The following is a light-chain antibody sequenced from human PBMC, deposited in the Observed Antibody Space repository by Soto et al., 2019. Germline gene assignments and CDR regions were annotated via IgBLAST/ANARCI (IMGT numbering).Light chain of an antibody. Sequence: EIVLTQSPGTLSSSPGERATLSCRASQSISSSYLAWYQQKPGQAPRLLIYGASSRATGIPDRFSGSGSGTDFTLTISRLEPGDFAIYYCQQYGSSPRTFGQGTKVDIK. CDR1: QSISSSY. V-gene: IGKV3-20*01. CDR3: QQYGSSPRT. J-gene: IGKJ1*01. CDR2: GAS.